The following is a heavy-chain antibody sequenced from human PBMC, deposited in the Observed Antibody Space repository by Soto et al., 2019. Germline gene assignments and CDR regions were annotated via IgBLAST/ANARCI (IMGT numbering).Heavy chain of an antibody. CDR2: IYPDDSDT. D-gene: IGHD1-26*01. J-gene: IGHJ5*02. CDR3: ARFPSGRAPNWFDP. Sequence: LGESLKISCKASGYRFANYWIGWVRQMPGKGLELMGIIYPDDSDTRYSPSFQGQVTISADKSITTAYLQWSSLKASDTAMYYCARFPSGRAPNWFDPWGQGTLVTVSS. V-gene: IGHV5-51*01. CDR1: GYRFANYW.